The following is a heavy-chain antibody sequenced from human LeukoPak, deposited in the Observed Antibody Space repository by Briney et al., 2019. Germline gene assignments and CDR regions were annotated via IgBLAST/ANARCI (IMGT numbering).Heavy chain of an antibody. Sequence: ASVKVSCKDSGYTFTSHGISWVRQAPGQGLEWMGWISAYNGNTNYAQKLQGRVTMTTDTSTSTAYMELRSLRSDDTAVYYCASHRNYYGSGSWDYWGQGTLVTVSS. J-gene: IGHJ4*02. CDR1: GYTFTSHG. CDR2: ISAYNGNT. V-gene: IGHV1-18*01. CDR3: ASHRNYYGSGSWDY. D-gene: IGHD3-10*01.